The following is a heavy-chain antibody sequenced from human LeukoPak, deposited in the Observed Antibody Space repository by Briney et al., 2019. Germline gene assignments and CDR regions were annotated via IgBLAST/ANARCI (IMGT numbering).Heavy chain of an antibody. CDR3: AKGGYSSSWYGDY. CDR2: IWYDGRNK. V-gene: IGHV3-33*06. D-gene: IGHD6-13*01. Sequence: PGGSLTLSCAASGFTFISYAMHWVRQAPGKGLEWVAIIWYDGRNKYYADSVKGGFTISRDSSKRTLNLQMNSLRAEDTAVYYCAKGGYSSSWYGDYWGQGTLVTVSS. CDR1: GFTFISYA. J-gene: IGHJ4*02.